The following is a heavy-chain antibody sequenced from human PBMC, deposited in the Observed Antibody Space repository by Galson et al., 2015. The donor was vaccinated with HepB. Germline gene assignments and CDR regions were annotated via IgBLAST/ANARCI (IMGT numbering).Heavy chain of an antibody. CDR2: IRSKANSYAT. Sequence: SLRLSCAASGFTFSGSAMHWVRQASGKGLEWVGRIRSKANSYATAYAASVKGRFTISRDDSKKTAYLQMNSLKTEDTAVYYCTTVPYYYDSSGYYGWDYWGQGTLVTVSS. D-gene: IGHD3-22*01. CDR3: TTVPYYYDSSGYYGWDY. V-gene: IGHV3-73*01. J-gene: IGHJ4*02. CDR1: GFTFSGSA.